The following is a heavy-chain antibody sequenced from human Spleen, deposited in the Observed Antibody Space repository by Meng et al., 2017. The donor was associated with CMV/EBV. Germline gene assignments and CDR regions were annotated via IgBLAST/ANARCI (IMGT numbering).Heavy chain of an antibody. J-gene: IGHJ4*02. Sequence: GESLKISCAASGFTFSRYWMSWVRQAPGKGLEWVANIKEDGSEKHYVDSVRGRFTVSRDNTKKSLYLQMNSLRAEDTAIYFCARDIHFGGYFDYWGQGTLVTVSS. CDR3: ARDIHFGGYFDY. CDR1: GFTFSRYW. CDR2: IKEDGSEK. D-gene: IGHD3-16*01. V-gene: IGHV3-7*01.